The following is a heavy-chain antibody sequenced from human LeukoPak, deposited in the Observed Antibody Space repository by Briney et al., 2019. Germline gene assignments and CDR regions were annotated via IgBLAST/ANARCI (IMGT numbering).Heavy chain of an antibody. J-gene: IGHJ4*02. CDR2: ISYDGSNK. Sequence: GRSLRLSCAASGFTFSSYAMHWVRQAPGRGLEWVAVISYDGSNKYYADSVKGRFTISRDNSKSTLYLQMNSLRAEDTAVYYCARDVGLRFLEWLFDYWGQGTLVTVSS. V-gene: IGHV3-30-3*01. CDR1: GFTFSSYA. CDR3: ARDVGLRFLEWLFDY. D-gene: IGHD3-3*01.